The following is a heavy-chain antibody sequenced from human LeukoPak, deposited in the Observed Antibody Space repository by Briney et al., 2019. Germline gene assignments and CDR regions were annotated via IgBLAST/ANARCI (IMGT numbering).Heavy chain of an antibody. CDR1: GFTFSIYA. D-gene: IGHD3-10*01. Sequence: PGGSLRLSCSASGFTFSIYAMHWVRQAPGKGLEYVSAISNNGGSIYYADSVEGRFTISRDNSKNTLYLQMSSLRAEDTAVYYCVKAAGSGSYKMWYFDYWGQGTLVTLSS. CDR3: VKAAGSGSYKMWYFDY. J-gene: IGHJ4*02. CDR2: ISNNGGSI. V-gene: IGHV3-64D*09.